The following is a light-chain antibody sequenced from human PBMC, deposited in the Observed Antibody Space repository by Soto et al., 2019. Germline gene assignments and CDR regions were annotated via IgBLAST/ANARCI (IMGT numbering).Light chain of an antibody. J-gene: IGKJ5*01. CDR3: QQANSFPLT. Sequence: PSTLSASVGDRVTITCRARQSISSWLAWYQXKXGXXXKXXXYDASSLESGVPSRFSGSGSGTEFTLTISSLQPDDFATYYCQQANSFPLTFGQGTRLEI. V-gene: IGKV1-5*01. CDR1: QSISSW. CDR2: DAS.